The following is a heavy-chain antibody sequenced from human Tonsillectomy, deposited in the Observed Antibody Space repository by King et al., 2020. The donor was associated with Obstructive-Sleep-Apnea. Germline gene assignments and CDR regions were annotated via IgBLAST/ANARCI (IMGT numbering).Heavy chain of an antibody. CDR2: IYYSGST. D-gene: IGHD2-15*01. Sequence: VQLQESGPGLVKPSETLSLTCTVSGGSISSSSYYWGWIRQPPGKGLEWIGSIYYSGSTYYNPSLKRRVTISVDTSKNQFSLKLSSVTAADTAVYYCARYCSGGSCYSGDYWGQGTLVTVSS. CDR3: ARYCSGGSCYSGDY. CDR1: GGSISSSSYY. V-gene: IGHV4-39*01. J-gene: IGHJ4*02.